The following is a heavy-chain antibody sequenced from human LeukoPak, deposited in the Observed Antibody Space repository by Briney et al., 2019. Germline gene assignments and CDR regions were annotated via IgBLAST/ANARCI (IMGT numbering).Heavy chain of an antibody. D-gene: IGHD1-26*01. Sequence: GESPKTSCKVSGYRFTSYRIGWVRQMPGASLEWIATIYPSDSGPTYSPSFQGQVTISVDKSINSAYLQWSSLQDSDTAMYYCGMSGDRVPLQDDVFDVWGQGTMVTVST. CDR2: IYPSDSGP. V-gene: IGHV5-51*01. J-gene: IGHJ3*01. CDR3: GMSGDRVPLQDDVFDV. CDR1: GYRFTSYR.